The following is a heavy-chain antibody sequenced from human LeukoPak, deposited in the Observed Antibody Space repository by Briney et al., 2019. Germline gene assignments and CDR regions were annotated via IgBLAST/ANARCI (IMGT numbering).Heavy chain of an antibody. V-gene: IGHV3-23*01. CDR3: AKEVVGLSWFMTTVVTRQGGFDY. Sequence: GGSLRLSCAASGFTFSAYVMTWVRQAPGKGLEWVSANSGSGGSTYYADSVKGRFTISRDNSKNTLYLQMNSLRAEDTAVYYCAKEVVGLSWFMTTVVTRQGGFDYWGQGTLVTVSS. J-gene: IGHJ4*02. D-gene: IGHD4-23*01. CDR1: GFTFSAYV. CDR2: NSGSGGST.